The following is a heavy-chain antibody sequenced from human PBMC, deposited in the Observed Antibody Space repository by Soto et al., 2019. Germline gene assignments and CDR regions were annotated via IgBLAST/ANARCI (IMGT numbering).Heavy chain of an antibody. J-gene: IGHJ6*02. Sequence: PSETLSLTCTVSGGSISSSSYYWGWIRQPPGKGLEWIGSIYYSGSTYYNPSLKSRVTISVDTSKNQFSLKLSSVTAADTAVYYCARSCGGDCYSPGYYYYYGMDVWGQGTTVTVSS. CDR3: ARSCGGDCYSPGYYYYYGMDV. D-gene: IGHD2-21*02. V-gene: IGHV4-39*07. CDR2: IYYSGST. CDR1: GGSISSSSYY.